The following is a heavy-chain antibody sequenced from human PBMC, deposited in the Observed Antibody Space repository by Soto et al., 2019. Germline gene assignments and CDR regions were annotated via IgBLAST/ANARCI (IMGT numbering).Heavy chain of an antibody. Sequence: GGSLRLSCAASGFTVSSYWLSWVRQAPGKGLEWVANIKQDGSEKYYVDSVKGRFTISRDNAKNSLYLQMNSLRAEDTAVYYSARVQDIVVVVAAYGMDVWGQGTTVTVSS. CDR2: IKQDGSEK. CDR1: GFTVSSYW. D-gene: IGHD2-15*01. J-gene: IGHJ6*02. V-gene: IGHV3-7*03. CDR3: ARVQDIVVVVAAYGMDV.